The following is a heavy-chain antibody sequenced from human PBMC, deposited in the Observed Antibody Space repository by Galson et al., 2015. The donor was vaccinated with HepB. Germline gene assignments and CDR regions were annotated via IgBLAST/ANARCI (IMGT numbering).Heavy chain of an antibody. J-gene: IGHJ6*02. Sequence: SETLSLTCSVSGASICSRTYYWVWIRQPPGKGLEWIGNVHSSGVTYYNPSLKSRVTISGDTAKNQFSLRVSSVTAADTAVYYCVRALGGSYSYGMDVWGQGTTVTVSS. D-gene: IGHD2-21*01. CDR2: VHSSGVT. V-gene: IGHV4-39*01. CDR1: GASICSRTYY. CDR3: VRALGGSYSYGMDV.